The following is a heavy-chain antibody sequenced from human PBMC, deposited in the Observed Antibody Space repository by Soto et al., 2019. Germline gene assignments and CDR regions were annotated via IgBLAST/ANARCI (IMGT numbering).Heavy chain of an antibody. D-gene: IGHD1-26*01. CDR3: ARGSPRIVGATPAYYFDD. V-gene: IGHV3-30-3*01. CDR2: ISYDGSNK. Sequence: GGSLRLSCAASGFTFSSYAMHWVRQAPGKGLEWVAVISYDGSNKYYADSVKGRFTISRDNSKNTLYLQMNSLRAEDTAVYYCARGSPRIVGATPAYYFDDRGTGARVTV. CDR1: GFTFSSYA. J-gene: IGHJ4*02.